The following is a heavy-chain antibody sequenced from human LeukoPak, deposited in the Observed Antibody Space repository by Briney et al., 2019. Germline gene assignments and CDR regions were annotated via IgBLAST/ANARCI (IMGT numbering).Heavy chain of an antibody. V-gene: IGHV3-7*01. CDR1: GFTFSTYW. J-gene: IGHJ6*03. CDR3: ARGRVSSSTWYSTYYYYFYMDV. D-gene: IGHD1-1*01. Sequence: PGGSLRLSCAASGFTFSTYWMTWVRQAPGKGLEWVANMKQDGSEKYYVDSVKGRFTISRDNAKNSLYLQMNSLSAEDTAIYYCARGRVSSSTWYSTYYYYFYMDVWGKGTTVTVSS. CDR2: MKQDGSEK.